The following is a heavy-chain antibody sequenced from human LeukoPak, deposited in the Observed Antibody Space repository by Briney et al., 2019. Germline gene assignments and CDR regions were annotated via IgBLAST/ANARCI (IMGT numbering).Heavy chain of an antibody. Sequence: GTSVKVSCKASGFTFTSSAVQWVRQARGQRLEWIGWIVVCSGNTNYAQKFQERVTINRDMSTSTAYMELSSLRSEDTAVYYCAAVLGYYDSSGYYRNDYWGQGTLVTVSS. CDR3: AAVLGYYDSSGYYRNDY. CDR1: GFTFTSSA. D-gene: IGHD3-22*01. J-gene: IGHJ4*02. V-gene: IGHV1-58*01. CDR2: IVVCSGNT.